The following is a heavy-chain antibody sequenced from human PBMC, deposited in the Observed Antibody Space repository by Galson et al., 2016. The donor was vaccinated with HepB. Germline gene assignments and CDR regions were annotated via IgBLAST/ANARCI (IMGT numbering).Heavy chain of an antibody. Sequence: SVKVSCKASGGTFSTYTFSWVRQAPGQGLEWMGGIMPLFATTHSAQKFQGRLTITADKSTNTAYMQLSSLRSEDTAMYFCTRRNATGTEQGAAFDIWGQGTRVIVSS. CDR3: TRRNATGTEQGAAFDI. CDR2: IMPLFATT. J-gene: IGHJ3*02. V-gene: IGHV1-69*06. CDR1: GGTFSTYT. D-gene: IGHD1-1*01.